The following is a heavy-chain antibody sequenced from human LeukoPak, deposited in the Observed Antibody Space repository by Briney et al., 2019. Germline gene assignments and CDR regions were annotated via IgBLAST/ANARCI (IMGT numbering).Heavy chain of an antibody. Sequence: TGGSLRLSCAASGFTFSSYAMHWVRQAPGKGLEWVAVISYDGSNKYYADSVKGRFTISRDNSKNTLYLQMNSLRAEDTAVYYCAREGQAAGTQNYYYYGMDVWGQGTTVTVSS. V-gene: IGHV3-30-3*01. CDR3: AREGQAAGTQNYYYYGMDV. D-gene: IGHD6-13*01. J-gene: IGHJ6*02. CDR2: ISYDGSNK. CDR1: GFTFSSYA.